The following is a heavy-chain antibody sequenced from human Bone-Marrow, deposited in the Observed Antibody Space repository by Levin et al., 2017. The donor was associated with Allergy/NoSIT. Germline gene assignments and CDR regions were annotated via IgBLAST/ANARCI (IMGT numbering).Heavy chain of an antibody. CDR3: ARDSNSVVVPQGGGDAFDI. V-gene: IGHV4-34*01. J-gene: IGHJ3*02. CDR2: INHSGST. D-gene: IGHD3-22*01. Sequence: SETLSLTCAVYGGSFSGYYWSWIRQPPGKGLEWIGEINHSGSTNYNPSLKSRVTISVDTSKNQFSLKLSSVTAADTAVYYCARDSNSVVVPQGGGDAFDIWGQGTMVTVSS. CDR1: GGSFSGYY.